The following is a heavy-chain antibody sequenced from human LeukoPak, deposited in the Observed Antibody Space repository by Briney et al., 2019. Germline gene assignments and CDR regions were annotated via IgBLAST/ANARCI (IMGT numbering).Heavy chain of an antibody. CDR2: ISAYNGNT. V-gene: IGHV1-18*01. CDR3: ARGWRRIAACGPAWYNWFDP. Sequence: ASVKVSCKASGYTFTSYGISWVRQAPGQGLEWMGWISAYNGNTNYAQKLQGRVTMTTDTSTSTAYMELRSLRSDDTAVYYCARGWRRIAACGPAWYNWFDPWGQGTLVTVSS. D-gene: IGHD6-6*01. CDR1: GYTFTSYG. J-gene: IGHJ5*02.